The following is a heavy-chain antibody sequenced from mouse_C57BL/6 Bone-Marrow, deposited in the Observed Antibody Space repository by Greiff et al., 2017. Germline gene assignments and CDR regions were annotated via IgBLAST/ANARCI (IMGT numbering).Heavy chain of an antibody. CDR3: ARGPILWFYYFDY. J-gene: IGHJ2*01. V-gene: IGHV1-72*01. D-gene: IGHD2-2*01. CDR1: GYTFTSYW. Sequence: QVQLKQPGAELVKPGASVKLSCKASGYTFTSYWMHWVKQRPGRGLEWIGRIDPNSGGTKYNEKFKSKATLTVDKPSSTAYMQLSSLTSEDSAVYYCARGPILWFYYFDYWGQGTTLTVSS. CDR2: IDPNSGGT.